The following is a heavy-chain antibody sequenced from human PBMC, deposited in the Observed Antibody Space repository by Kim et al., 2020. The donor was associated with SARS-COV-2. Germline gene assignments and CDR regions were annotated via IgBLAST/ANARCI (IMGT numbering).Heavy chain of an antibody. CDR3: ARETYSGYSYGVHMAP. CDR2: IYYSGST. V-gene: IGHV4-30-4*01. Sequence: SETLSLTCTVSGGSISSGDYYWSWIRQPPGKGLEWIGYIYYSGSTYYNPSLKSRVTISVDTSKNQFSLKLSSVTAADTAVYYCARETYSGYSYGVHMAPWGQGTLVTVSS. D-gene: IGHD5-18*01. J-gene: IGHJ4*02. CDR1: GGSISSGDYY.